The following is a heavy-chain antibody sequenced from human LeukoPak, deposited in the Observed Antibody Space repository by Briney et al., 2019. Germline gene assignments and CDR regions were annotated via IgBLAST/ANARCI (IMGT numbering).Heavy chain of an antibody. J-gene: IGHJ4*02. CDR2: IIPIFGTA. Sequence: SVKVSCKASGGTFSSYAISWVRQAPGQGLEWMGGIIPIFGTANYAQKLQGRVTMTTDTSTSTAYMELRSLRSDDTAVYYCARDRAPWWEPIRHFDCWGQGTLVTVSS. D-gene: IGHD1-26*01. CDR1: GGTFSSYA. V-gene: IGHV1-69*05. CDR3: ARDRAPWWEPIRHFDC.